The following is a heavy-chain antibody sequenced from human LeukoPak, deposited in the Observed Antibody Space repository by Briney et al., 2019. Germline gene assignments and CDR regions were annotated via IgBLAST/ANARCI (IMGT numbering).Heavy chain of an antibody. D-gene: IGHD5-18*01. V-gene: IGHV3-30*02. J-gene: IGHJ4*02. CDR2: IRYDGSNK. Sequence: GGSLRLSCAASGFTFSSYGMHWVRQAPGKGLEWVAFIRYDGSNKYYADSVKGRFTISRDNSKNTLYLQMNSLRAEDTAVYYCAKSQDTAMVGYFDHWGQGTLVTVSS. CDR1: GFTFSSYG. CDR3: AKSQDTAMVGYFDH.